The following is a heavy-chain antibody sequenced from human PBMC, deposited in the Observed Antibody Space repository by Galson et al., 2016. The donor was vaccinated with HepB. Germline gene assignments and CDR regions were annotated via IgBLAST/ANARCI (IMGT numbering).Heavy chain of an antibody. CDR1: GFTFTSYA. D-gene: IGHD3-3*01. CDR3: AKSFVKKDFWSYYLADAFDI. Sequence: SLRLSCAASGFTFTSYALSWVRQAPGRGLEWVSTLNGSGRKTYYADSVKGRFTISRDNSKNTLFLQMNSLRVEDTAVDYCAKSFVKKDFWSYYLADAFDIRCQGPTVTVAT. J-gene: IGHJ3*02. CDR2: LNGSGRKT. V-gene: IGHV3-23*01.